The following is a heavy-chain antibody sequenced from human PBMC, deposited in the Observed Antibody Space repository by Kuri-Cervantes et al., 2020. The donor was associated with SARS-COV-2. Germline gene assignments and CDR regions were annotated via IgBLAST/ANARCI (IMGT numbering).Heavy chain of an antibody. V-gene: IGHV1-2*02. Sequence: ASVKVSCKASGYTFTSYAMNWVRQAPGQGLEWMGWINTNSGGTNYAQNFQGRVTMTRDTSISTAYMELSSLRSDDTAFYYCATVGDYYDSSAYFEYWGQGTLVTVSS. D-gene: IGHD3-22*01. CDR3: ATVGDYYDSSAYFEY. CDR1: GYTFTSYA. J-gene: IGHJ4*02. CDR2: INTNSGGT.